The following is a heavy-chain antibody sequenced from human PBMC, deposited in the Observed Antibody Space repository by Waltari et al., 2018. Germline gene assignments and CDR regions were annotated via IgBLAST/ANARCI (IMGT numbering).Heavy chain of an antibody. Sequence: QVQLQQWGAGLLKPSETLSLTCAVYGGSFSGYYWSWIRQPPGKGLEWIGEINHSGSTNYNPSLTSRVTISVDTSKNQFSLKLSSVTAADTAVYYCARGLTFLPLGATAGDAFDIWGQGTMVTVSS. J-gene: IGHJ3*02. D-gene: IGHD1-26*01. CDR1: GGSFSGYY. CDR2: INHSGST. V-gene: IGHV4-34*01. CDR3: ARGLTFLPLGATAGDAFDI.